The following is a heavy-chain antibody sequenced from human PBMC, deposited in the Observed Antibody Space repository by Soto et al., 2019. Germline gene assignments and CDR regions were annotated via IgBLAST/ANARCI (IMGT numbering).Heavy chain of an antibody. V-gene: IGHV1-69*02. J-gene: IGHJ4*02. CDR3: ARGYPSSVSDFDY. Sequence: SVKVSCKASGGTFSSYTISWVRQAPGQGLEWMGRIIPILGIANYAQKFQGRVTITADKSTSTAYMELSSLRSEDTAVYYCARGYPSSVSDFDYWGQGTLVTVSS. CDR1: GGTFSSYT. D-gene: IGHD3-22*01. CDR2: IIPILGIA.